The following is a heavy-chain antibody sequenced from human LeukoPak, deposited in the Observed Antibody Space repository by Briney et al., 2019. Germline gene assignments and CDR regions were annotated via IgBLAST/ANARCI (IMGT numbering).Heavy chain of an antibody. CDR2: IKQDGSER. CDR1: GFTFGNYW. CDR3: TKKTGEY. V-gene: IGHV3-7*03. Sequence: GGSLRLSCAASGFTFGNYWMTWVRQAPGKGLEWVANIKQDGSERYYVDSVKGRFTISRGNAKNSLYLQMNSLRVEDTAVYYCTKKTGEYWGQGTLVTVSA. J-gene: IGHJ4*02.